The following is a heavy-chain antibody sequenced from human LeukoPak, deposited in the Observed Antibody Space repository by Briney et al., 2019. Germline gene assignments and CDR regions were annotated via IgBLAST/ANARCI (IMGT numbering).Heavy chain of an antibody. CDR2: INRSGST. CDR1: GYSISSGYY. Sequence: SETLSLTCTVSGYSISSGYYWGWIRQPPGKGLEWIGEINRSGSTNYNPSLKNRVTISVDTSKKQFSLKLSSVTAADTAVYYCARLRIAARPDQDMEYNWFDLWGQGTLVTVSS. J-gene: IGHJ5*02. V-gene: IGHV4-38-2*02. CDR3: ARLRIAARPDQDMEYNWFDL. D-gene: IGHD6-6*01.